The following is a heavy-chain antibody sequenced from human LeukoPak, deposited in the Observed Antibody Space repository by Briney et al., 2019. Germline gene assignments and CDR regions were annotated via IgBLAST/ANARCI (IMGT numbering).Heavy chain of an antibody. CDR2: IAYDGLNK. D-gene: IGHD2-8*01. Sequence: PGGSLRLSCAASGFIFSDYAMHWVRQAPGRGLEWLAVIAYDGLNKYFADSVKGRFAISRDNSKDTLFLQMNSLRGEDTAVYYCARDPLDCNNGVCSHYDYYMDVWGKGTTVTVSS. J-gene: IGHJ6*03. CDR1: GFIFSDYA. V-gene: IGHV3-30*09. CDR3: ARDPLDCNNGVCSHYDYYMDV.